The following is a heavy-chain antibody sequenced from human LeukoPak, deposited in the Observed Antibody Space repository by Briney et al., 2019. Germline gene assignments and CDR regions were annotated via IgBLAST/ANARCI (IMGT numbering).Heavy chain of an antibody. CDR1: GGSISSSSYY. Sequence: PSETLSLTCTVSGGSISSSSYYWGWIRQPPGKGLEWIGSIYYSGSTYYNPSLKSRVTISVDTSKNQFSLKLSSVTAADTAVYYCAGQMVRGVVGDYWGQGTLVTVSS. CDR2: IYYSGST. V-gene: IGHV4-39*01. J-gene: IGHJ4*02. D-gene: IGHD3-10*01. CDR3: AGQMVRGVVGDY.